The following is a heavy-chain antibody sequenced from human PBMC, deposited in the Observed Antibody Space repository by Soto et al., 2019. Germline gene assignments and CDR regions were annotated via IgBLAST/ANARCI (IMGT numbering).Heavy chain of an antibody. CDR2: ISSSGSTI. D-gene: IGHD2-15*01. J-gene: IGHJ4*02. CDR1: GFTFSDYY. V-gene: IGHV3-11*01. CDR3: ARDLRYCSGGSCYGYFDH. Sequence: PGGSLRLSCAASGFTFSDYYMSWIRQAPGKGLEWVSYISSSGSTIYYADSVKGRFTISRDNAKNSLYLQMNSLRAEDTAVYYCARDLRYCSGGSCYGYFDHWGQEILVTVSS.